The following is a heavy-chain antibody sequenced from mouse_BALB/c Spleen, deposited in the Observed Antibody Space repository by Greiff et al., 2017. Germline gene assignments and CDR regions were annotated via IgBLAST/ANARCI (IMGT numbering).Heavy chain of an antibody. CDR2: ILPGSGST. Sequence: QVQLQQSGAELMKPGASVKISCKATGYTFSSYWIEWVKQRPGHGLEWIGEILPGSGSTNYNEKFKGKATFTADTSSNTAYMQLSSLTSEDSAVYYCARDYGYPYFDYWGQGTTLTVSS. CDR1: GYTFSSYW. CDR3: ARDYGYPYFDY. V-gene: IGHV1-9*01. J-gene: IGHJ2*01. D-gene: IGHD1-2*01.